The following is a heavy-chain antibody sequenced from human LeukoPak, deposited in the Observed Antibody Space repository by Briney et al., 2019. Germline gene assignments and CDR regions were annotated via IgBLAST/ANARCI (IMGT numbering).Heavy chain of an antibody. J-gene: IGHJ4*02. D-gene: IGHD6-19*01. V-gene: IGHV4-34*01. CDR2: INHSGST. Sequence: SETLSLTCAVYGGSFSGYYWSWIRQPPGKGLEWIGEINHSGSTNYNPSLKSRVTISLDTSKNQFSLRLSSVTAADTAVYYCARDYVGVAGTFDYWGRGTLVTVSS. CDR1: GGSFSGYY. CDR3: ARDYVGVAGTFDY.